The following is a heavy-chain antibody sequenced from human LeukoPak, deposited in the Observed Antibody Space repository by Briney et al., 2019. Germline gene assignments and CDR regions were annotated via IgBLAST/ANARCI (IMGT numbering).Heavy chain of an antibody. CDR3: AKGGYYYDSSGCYY. D-gene: IGHD3-22*01. Sequence: GGSLRLSCAASGFTFSSYGMHWVRQAPGQGLAWVAFIRYDGSNKYYADSVKGRFAISRDNSKNTLYLQMNSLRAEDTAVYYCAKGGYYYDSSGCYYWGQGTLVTVSS. J-gene: IGHJ4*02. V-gene: IGHV3-30*02. CDR2: IRYDGSNK. CDR1: GFTFSSYG.